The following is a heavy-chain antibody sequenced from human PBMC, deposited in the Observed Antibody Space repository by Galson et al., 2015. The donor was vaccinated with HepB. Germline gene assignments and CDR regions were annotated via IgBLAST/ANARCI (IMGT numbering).Heavy chain of an antibody. CDR2: ISGSGNNT. J-gene: IGHJ5*02. Sequence: SLRLSCAASGFTFSSYVMSWARQAPGRGLEWLSGISGSGNNTYYADSLKGRFTISRDNSKYTLYLHMNSLRAADTAVYYCARVGAVRISPWGQGTLVTVSS. CDR3: ARVGAVRISP. D-gene: IGHD3-10*01. V-gene: IGHV3-23*01. CDR1: GFTFSSYV.